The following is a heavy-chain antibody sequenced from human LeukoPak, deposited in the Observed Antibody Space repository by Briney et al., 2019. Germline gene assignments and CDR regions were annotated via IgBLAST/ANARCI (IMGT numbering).Heavy chain of an antibody. CDR1: GFTFSSYS. V-gene: IGHV3-21*01. CDR3: AREPTLYYDSSGPISRGVDY. D-gene: IGHD3-22*01. J-gene: IGHJ4*02. Sequence: PGGSLRLSSAASGFTFSSYSMNWVRQAPGEGLEWVSSISSSSSYIYYADSVKGRFTISRDNAKNSLYLQMNSLRAEDTAVYYCAREPTLYYDSSGPISRGVDYWGQGTLVTVSS. CDR2: ISSSSSYI.